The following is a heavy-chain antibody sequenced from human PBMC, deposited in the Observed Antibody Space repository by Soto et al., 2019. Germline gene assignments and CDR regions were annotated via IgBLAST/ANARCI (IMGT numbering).Heavy chain of an antibody. CDR1: GYTFNMHG. Sequence: QVQLVQSGPEEKKPGASVKVSCKASGYTFNMHGISWVRQAPGQGLEWMGWISGYNGNTEYAQKLQGRVTLTTDTPTSTAYMERRSLRSDDTAVYYCAREQYDYDSSGNGGTEFDGWGQGTLVTVSS. J-gene: IGHJ4*02. CDR3: AREQYDYDSSGNGGTEFDG. CDR2: ISGYNGNT. V-gene: IGHV1-18*01. D-gene: IGHD3-22*01.